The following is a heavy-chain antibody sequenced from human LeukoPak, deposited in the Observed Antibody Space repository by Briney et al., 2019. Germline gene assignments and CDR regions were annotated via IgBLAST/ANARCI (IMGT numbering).Heavy chain of an antibody. CDR2: IYTSGST. J-gene: IGHJ5*02. V-gene: IGHV4-61*02. D-gene: IGHD6-13*01. Sequence: SETLSLTCTASGGSISSGSYYWSWIRQPAGKGLEWIGRIYTSGSTNYNPSLKSRVTISVDTSKNQFSLKLSSVTAADTAVYYCARVTAAGHQFPPWFDPWGQGTLVTVSS. CDR3: ARVTAAGHQFPPWFDP. CDR1: GGSISSGSYY.